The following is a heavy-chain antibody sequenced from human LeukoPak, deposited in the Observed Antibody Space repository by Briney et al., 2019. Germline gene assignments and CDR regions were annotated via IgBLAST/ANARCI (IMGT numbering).Heavy chain of an antibody. V-gene: IGHV4-59*01. CDR2: TYYSGST. Sequence: PSETLSLTCTVSGGSISSYYWSWIRQPPGKGLEWIGYTYYSGSTNYNPSLKSRVTISVDTSKNQFSLKLSSVTAADTAVYYCASLSSLEDAFDIWGQGTMVTVSS. CDR3: ASLSSLEDAFDI. CDR1: GGSISSYY. D-gene: IGHD6-6*01. J-gene: IGHJ3*02.